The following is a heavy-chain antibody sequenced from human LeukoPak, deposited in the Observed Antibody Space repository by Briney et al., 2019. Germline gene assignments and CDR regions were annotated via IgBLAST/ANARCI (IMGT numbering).Heavy chain of an antibody. CDR3: ARHGDDYVWGSQTD. D-gene: IGHD3-16*01. J-gene: IGHJ4*02. CDR2: IYPGGSDT. Sequence: GESLKISCQGSGYSFIDYWIGWVRQMPGKGLEWMGIIYPGGSDTRYSPSFQGQVTISADKSISTAYLQWSSLKASDTAMYYCARHGDDYVWGSQTDWGQGTLVTVSS. CDR1: GYSFIDYW. V-gene: IGHV5-51*01.